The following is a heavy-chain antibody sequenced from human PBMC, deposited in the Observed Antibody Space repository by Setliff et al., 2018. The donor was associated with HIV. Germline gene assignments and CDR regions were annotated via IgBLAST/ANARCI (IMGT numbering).Heavy chain of an antibody. D-gene: IGHD1-1*01. CDR1: GFTFNNFA. V-gene: IGHV3-9*01. Sequence: LRLSCEGSGFTFNNFAMHWVRQSPGKGLEWVAGVDWAGDVTAYGDFAKGRCTISRDNVKNSLYLQVNSLRPEDTAVYYCASARIPTGGTSTSFDYWGQGTLVTVSS. CDR3: ASARIPTGGTSTSFDY. J-gene: IGHJ4*02. CDR2: VDWAGDVT.